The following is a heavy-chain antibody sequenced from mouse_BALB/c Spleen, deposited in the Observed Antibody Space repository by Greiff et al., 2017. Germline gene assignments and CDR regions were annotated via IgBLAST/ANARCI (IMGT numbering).Heavy chain of an antibody. Sequence: QVQLLQPGAELVRPGASVKLSCKASGYTFTSYWINWVKQRPGQGLEWIGNIYPSDSYTNYNQKFKDKATLTVDKSSSTAYMQLSSPTSEDSAVYYCTRSGTGGYFDVWGAGTTVTVSS. CDR1: GYTFTSYW. V-gene: IGHV1-69*02. D-gene: IGHD3-3*01. CDR3: TRSGTGGYFDV. J-gene: IGHJ1*01. CDR2: IYPSDSYT.